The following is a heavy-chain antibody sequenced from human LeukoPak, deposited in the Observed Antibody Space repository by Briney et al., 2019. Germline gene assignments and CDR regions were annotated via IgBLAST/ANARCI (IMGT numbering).Heavy chain of an antibody. Sequence: SETLSLTCTVSGGSISSYYWSWIRQPPGKGLEWIGSIYYSGSTYYNPSLKSRVTISVDTSKNQFSLKLSSVTAADTAVYYCARDRTFTFDYWGQGTLVTVSS. CDR1: GGSISSYY. D-gene: IGHD3-16*01. J-gene: IGHJ4*02. V-gene: IGHV4-59*12. CDR3: ARDRTFTFDY. CDR2: IYYSGST.